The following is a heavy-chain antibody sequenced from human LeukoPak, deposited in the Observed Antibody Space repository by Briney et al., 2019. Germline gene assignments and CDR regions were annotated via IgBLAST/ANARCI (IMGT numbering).Heavy chain of an antibody. CDR1: GYTFTSYS. Sequence: ASVKVSCKASGYTFTSYSISWVRQAPGQGLEWMGWISAYNGNTNYAQKLQARVTIPTDTSTSTAYMELRSLRSDGTAVYYWARGGLWFGELSPKDYYYYMDVWGKGTTVTISS. CDR3: ARGGLWFGELSPKDYYYYMDV. J-gene: IGHJ6*03. D-gene: IGHD3-10*01. CDR2: ISAYNGNT. V-gene: IGHV1-18*01.